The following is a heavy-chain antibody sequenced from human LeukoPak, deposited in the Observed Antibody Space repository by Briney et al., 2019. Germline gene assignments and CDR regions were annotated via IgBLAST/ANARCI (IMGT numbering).Heavy chain of an antibody. CDR2: ISGSGGST. V-gene: IGHV3-23*01. J-gene: IGHJ4*02. Sequence: GGSLRLSCAASGFTFSSYAISWVRQAPGKGLEWVSAISGSGGSTYYADSVKGRFTISRDNSKNPLYLQMNSLSAEDTAVYYCAKDTGSPGRFDYWGQGTLVTVSS. D-gene: IGHD1-1*01. CDR3: AKDTGSPGRFDY. CDR1: GFTFSSYA.